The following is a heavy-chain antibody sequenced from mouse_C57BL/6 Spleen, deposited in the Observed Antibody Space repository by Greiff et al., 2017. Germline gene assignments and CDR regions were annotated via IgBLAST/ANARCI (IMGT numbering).Heavy chain of an antibody. CDR3: ARTIYYGYGGYFDY. J-gene: IGHJ2*01. CDR2: IYPGDGDT. V-gene: IGHV1-80*01. Sequence: VKLMESGAELVKPGASVKISCKASGYAFSSYWMNWVKQRPGKGLEWIGQIYPGDGDTNYNGKFKGKATLTADKSSSTAYMQLSSLTSEDSAVYFCARTIYYGYGGYFDYWGQGTTLTVSS. D-gene: IGHD2-2*01. CDR1: GYAFSSYW.